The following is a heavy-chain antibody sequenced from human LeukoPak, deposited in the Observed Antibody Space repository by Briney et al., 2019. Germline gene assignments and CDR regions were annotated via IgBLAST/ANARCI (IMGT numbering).Heavy chain of an antibody. CDR1: GFTVSSTY. CDR2: IYSGGDT. CDR3: ARLPGGRQLN. D-gene: IGHD1-1*01. V-gene: IGHV3-53*01. Sequence: PGGSLTLSCPASGFTVSSTYMSWVRQAPGKGLEWVAVIYSGGDTYYADSVKGRFTISRDISHTTLFLPMNRLTAEDTAVYYCARLPGGRQLNWGQGTLVTVSS. J-gene: IGHJ4*02.